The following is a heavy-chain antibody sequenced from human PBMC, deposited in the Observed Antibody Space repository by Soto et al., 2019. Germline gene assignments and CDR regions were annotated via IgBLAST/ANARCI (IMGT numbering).Heavy chain of an antibody. Sequence: PSVKVSCKASGYTFTSYYMHWVRQAPGQGLEWMGIINPSGGSTSYAQKFQGRVTMTRDTSTSTVYMELSSLRSEDTAVYYCARVGVRAGTVNYFDYWGQGTLVTVSS. J-gene: IGHJ4*02. V-gene: IGHV1-46*01. CDR1: GYTFTSYY. D-gene: IGHD6-13*01. CDR3: ARVGVRAGTVNYFDY. CDR2: INPSGGST.